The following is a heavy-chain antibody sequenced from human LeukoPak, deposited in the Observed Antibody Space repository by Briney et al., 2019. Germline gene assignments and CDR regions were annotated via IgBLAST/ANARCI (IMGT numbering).Heavy chain of an antibody. J-gene: IGHJ5*02. CDR1: GGSISSGGYY. Sequence: SETLSLTCTVSGGSISSGGYYWSWIRQPAGKGLEWIGRIYTSGSTNYNPSLKSRVTISVDRSKNQFSLKLSSVTAADTAVYYCARGVENYYDSSGPINWFDPWGQGTLVTVSS. CDR3: ARGVENYYDSSGPINWFDP. D-gene: IGHD3-22*01. V-gene: IGHV4-61*02. CDR2: IYTSGST.